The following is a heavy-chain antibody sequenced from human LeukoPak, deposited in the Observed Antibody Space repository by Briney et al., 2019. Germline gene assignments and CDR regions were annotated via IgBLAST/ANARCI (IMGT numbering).Heavy chain of an antibody. V-gene: IGHV4-59*01. CDR3: ARVPDGTAMVN. D-gene: IGHD5-18*01. CDR1: GGSISSYY. Sequence: SETLSLTCTVSGGSISSYYWSWIRQPPGKGLEWIGYIYYSGSTNYNPSLKSRVTISVDTSKNQFSLKLSSVTAADTAVYYCARVPDGTAMVNWGQGTLVTVSS. CDR2: IYYSGST. J-gene: IGHJ4*02.